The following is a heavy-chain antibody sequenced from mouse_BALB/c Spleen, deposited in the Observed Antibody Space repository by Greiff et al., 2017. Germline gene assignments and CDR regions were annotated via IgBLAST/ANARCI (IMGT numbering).Heavy chain of an antibody. Sequence: VQLQQSGAELVRPGALVKLSCKASGFNIKDYYMHWVKQRPEQGLEWIGWIDPENGNTIYDPKFQGKASITADTSSNTAYLQLSSLTSEDTAVYYCALYGNDTGGFAYWGQGTLVTVSA. V-gene: IGHV14-1*02. CDR2: IDPENGNT. D-gene: IGHD2-2*01. CDR1: GFNIKDYY. CDR3: ALYGNDTGGFAY. J-gene: IGHJ3*01.